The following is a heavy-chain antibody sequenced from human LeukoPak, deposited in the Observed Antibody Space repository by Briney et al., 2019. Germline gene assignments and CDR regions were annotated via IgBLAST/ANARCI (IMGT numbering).Heavy chain of an antibody. D-gene: IGHD3-16*01. J-gene: IGHJ4*02. CDR1: GFTFSSYA. V-gene: IGHV3-21*01. Sequence: GGSLRLSCAASGFTFSSYAISWVRQAPGKGLEWVSSISSSSSIIYYADSVKGRFTISRDNAKNSLYLQMNSLRAEDTAVYYCARDLFDDYSLDYWGQGTLVTVSS. CDR2: ISSSSSII. CDR3: ARDLFDDYSLDY.